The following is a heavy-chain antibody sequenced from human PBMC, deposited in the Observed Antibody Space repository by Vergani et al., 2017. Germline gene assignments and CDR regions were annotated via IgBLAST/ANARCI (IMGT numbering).Heavy chain of an antibody. CDR1: GFTVSSNY. Sequence: EVQLVESGGGLIQPGGSLRLSCAASGFTVSSNYMSWVRQAPGKGLEWVSVIYSGGSTYYADSVKGGFTISRDNSKNTLYLQMNSLRAEDTAVYYCARANYDFWSGYYSYYYYYMDVWGKGTTVTVSS. CDR3: ARANYDFWSGYYSYYYYYMDV. J-gene: IGHJ6*03. V-gene: IGHV3-53*01. CDR2: IYSGGST. D-gene: IGHD3-3*01.